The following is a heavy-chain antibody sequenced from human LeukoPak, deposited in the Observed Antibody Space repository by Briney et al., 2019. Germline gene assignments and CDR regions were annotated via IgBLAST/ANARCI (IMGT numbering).Heavy chain of an antibody. CDR1: GFTFSSYA. D-gene: IGHD3-3*01. CDR3: ARDAGSGYYFYFDY. J-gene: IGHJ4*02. CDR2: ISYDGSNK. Sequence: HPGGSLRLSCAASGFTFSSYAMHWVRQAPGKGLEWVAVISYDGSNKYYADSVKGRFTISRDNSKNTLYLQMNSLRAEDTAVYYCARDAGSGYYFYFDYWGQGTLVTVSS. V-gene: IGHV3-30-3*01.